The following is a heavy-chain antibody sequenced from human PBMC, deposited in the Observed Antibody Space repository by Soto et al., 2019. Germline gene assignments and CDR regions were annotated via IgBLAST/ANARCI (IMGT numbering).Heavy chain of an antibody. V-gene: IGHV3-11*01. CDR3: ARQAARNYIDS. Sequence: GSLRLSCAASGFTFSDYSMSWIRQAPGKGLEWLAFIDSRGRTLSYADSVKGRFTISRDNAKNSLYLQMHSLRADDTAVYYCARQAARNYIDSWGQGDVVTVSS. CDR1: GFTFSDYS. J-gene: IGHJ4*02. CDR2: IDSRGRTL. D-gene: IGHD6-6*01.